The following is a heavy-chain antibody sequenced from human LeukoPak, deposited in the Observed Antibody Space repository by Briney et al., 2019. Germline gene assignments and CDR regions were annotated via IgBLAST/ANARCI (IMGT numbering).Heavy chain of an antibody. CDR3: AKDRSGWYGGSGY. V-gene: IGHV3-30*04. Sequence: GGSLRLSCTASGFTFGDYAMSWVRQAPGKGLEWVAFISNDGTTKYYADSVKGRFTISRDNSRNTLYLEMNSLRAEDTAVYYCAKDRSGWYGGSGYWGQGTLVTVSS. D-gene: IGHD6-19*01. CDR2: ISNDGTTK. CDR1: GFTFGDYA. J-gene: IGHJ4*02.